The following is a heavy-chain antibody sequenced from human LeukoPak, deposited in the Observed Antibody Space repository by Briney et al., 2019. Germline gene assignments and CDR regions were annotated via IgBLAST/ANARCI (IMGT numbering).Heavy chain of an antibody. CDR1: GFTFSIYV. D-gene: IGHD3-10*01. J-gene: IGHJ4*02. CDR3: VRDGGYYGPDS. V-gene: IGHV3-30*03. Sequence: PGRSLRLSCAASGFTFSIYVMHWVRQAQGKGLEWVAVTSSDGSKKYYADSVKGRFTISRDNAKNSLYLQMNSVRAEDTAMYYCVRDGGYYGPDSWGQGALVSVSS. CDR2: TSSDGSKK.